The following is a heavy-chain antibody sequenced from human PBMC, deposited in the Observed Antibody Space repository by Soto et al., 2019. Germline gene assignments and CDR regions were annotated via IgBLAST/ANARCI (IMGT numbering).Heavy chain of an antibody. D-gene: IGHD6-13*01. V-gene: IGHV5-51*01. CDR3: ARPSTGIAAAVDY. Sequence: EVQLVQSGAEVKKPGESLKISCKGSGYSFTSYWIGWVRQMPGKGLEWMGIIYPGDSDTRYSPSFQGQVTISADKSISTAYRQWSSLKAPDTAMYYWARPSTGIAAAVDYWGQGTLVTVSS. CDR1: GYSFTSYW. J-gene: IGHJ4*02. CDR2: IYPGDSDT.